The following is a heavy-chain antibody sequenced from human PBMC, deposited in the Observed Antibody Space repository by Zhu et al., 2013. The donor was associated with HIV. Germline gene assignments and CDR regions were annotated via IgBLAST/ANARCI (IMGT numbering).Heavy chain of an antibody. CDR2: INPSGGST. D-gene: IGHD3-22*01. V-gene: IGHV1-46*01. CDR1: GYTFTSYY. J-gene: IGHJ4*02. CDR3: ARPEGYDNSGYVY. Sequence: QVQLVQSGAEVKKPGASVKVSCKASGYTFTSYYMHWVRQAPGQGLEWMGIINPSGGSTRYAQKFQGRITLTRDTSTSTVYMELSSLRSEDTAVYYCARPEGYDNSGYVYWGQGTLVTVSS.